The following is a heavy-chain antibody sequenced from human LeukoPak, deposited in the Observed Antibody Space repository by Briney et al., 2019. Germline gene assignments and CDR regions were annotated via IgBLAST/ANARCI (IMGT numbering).Heavy chain of an antibody. V-gene: IGHV1-2*02. J-gene: IGHJ3*02. Sequence: ASVKVSCKASGYTFTGYYMHWVRQAPGQGLEWMGWINPNSGGTNYAQKFQGRVTMTRDTSISTAYMELSRLRSNDTAVYYCARAQYCSSTSCPFDIWGQGTMVTVPS. CDR3: ARAQYCSSTSCPFDI. CDR2: INPNSGGT. D-gene: IGHD2-2*01. CDR1: GYTFTGYY.